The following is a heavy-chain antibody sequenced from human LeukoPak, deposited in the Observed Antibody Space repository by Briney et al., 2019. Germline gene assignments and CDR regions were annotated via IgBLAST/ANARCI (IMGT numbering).Heavy chain of an antibody. V-gene: IGHV3-23*01. J-gene: IGHJ4*02. CDR2: ISGSGGRT. D-gene: IGHD6-19*01. CDR1: GFTFSSYA. Sequence: GGSLRLSCAASGFTFSSYALSWVRQAPGKGLECVSAISGSGGRTYSADSLKGRFTISRDNSKNTLYLQINSLRTDDTAVFYCARGGLGSAFDNWGQGTLVTVSS. CDR3: ARGGLGSAFDN.